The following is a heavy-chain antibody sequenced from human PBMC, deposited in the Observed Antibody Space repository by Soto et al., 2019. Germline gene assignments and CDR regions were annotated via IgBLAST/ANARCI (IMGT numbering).Heavy chain of an antibody. CDR1: GGSFSGYY. D-gene: IGHD2-2*01. V-gene: IGHV4-34*01. Sequence: SETLSLTCAVYGGSFSGYYWSWIRQPPGRGLEWIGEINHSGSTNYNPSLKSRVTISVDTSKNQFSLKLSSVTAADTAVYYCARAGHFCSXTSCYLASYPDAFDIWGQGTMVTVSS. CDR3: ARAGHFCSXTSCYLASYPDAFDI. J-gene: IGHJ3*02. CDR2: INHSGST.